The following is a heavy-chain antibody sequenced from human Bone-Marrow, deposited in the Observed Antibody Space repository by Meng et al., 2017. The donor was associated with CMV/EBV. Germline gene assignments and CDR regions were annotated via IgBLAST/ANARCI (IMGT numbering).Heavy chain of an antibody. J-gene: IGHJ6*02. CDR1: GGTFSSYA. CDR2: IIPIFGTA. D-gene: IGHD2-15*01. Sequence: SVKVSCKASGGTFSSYAISWVRQAPGQGLEWMGGIIPIFGTANYAQKFQGRVTITTDESTSTAYMELSSLRSEDTAVYYCASAYSRGAYHYGMDVWGQGTTVTVSS. V-gene: IGHV1-69*05. CDR3: ASAYSRGAYHYGMDV.